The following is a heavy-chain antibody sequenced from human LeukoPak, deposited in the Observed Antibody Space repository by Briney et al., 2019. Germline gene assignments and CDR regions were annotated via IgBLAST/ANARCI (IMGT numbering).Heavy chain of an antibody. Sequence: PSETLSLTCTVSVGSISSSSYYWGWIRQPPGKGLEWIGSIYYSGSTYYNPSLKSRVTISVDTSKNQFSLKLSSVTAADTAVYYCAAGQYSSGTPLFDYWGQGTLVTVSS. V-gene: IGHV4-39*07. CDR3: AAGQYSSGTPLFDY. J-gene: IGHJ4*02. D-gene: IGHD6-19*01. CDR2: IYYSGST. CDR1: VGSISSSSYY.